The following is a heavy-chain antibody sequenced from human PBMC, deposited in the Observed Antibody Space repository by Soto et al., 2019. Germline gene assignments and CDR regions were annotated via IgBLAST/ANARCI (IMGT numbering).Heavy chain of an antibody. CDR2: ISYDGSNK. CDR1: GFTFSSYG. D-gene: IGHD3-10*01. CDR3: AALYGGGWDY. J-gene: IGHJ4*02. Sequence: QVQQVESGGGVVQPGRSLRLSCAASGFTFSSYGMHWVRQAPGKGLEWVAVISYDGSNKYYADSVKGRFTISRDNSKNTLYLQMNSLRAEDTAVYYCAALYGGGWDYWGQGTLVTVSS. V-gene: IGHV3-30*03.